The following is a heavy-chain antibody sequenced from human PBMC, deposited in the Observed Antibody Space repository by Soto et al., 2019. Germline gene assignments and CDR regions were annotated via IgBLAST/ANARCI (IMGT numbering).Heavy chain of an antibody. CDR1: GDSISTYY. J-gene: IGHJ6*02. CDR2: IYYSGST. CDR3: ARHLRFGGPYYYGMDV. V-gene: IGHV4-59*08. Sequence: NPSETLSLTCTVSGDSISTYYWSWIRQPPGKGLEWIGYIYYSGSTNYNPSLKSRVTISVDTSKNQFPLKLSSVTAADTAVYYCARHLRFGGPYYYGMDVWGQGTTVTVSS. D-gene: IGHD3-10*01.